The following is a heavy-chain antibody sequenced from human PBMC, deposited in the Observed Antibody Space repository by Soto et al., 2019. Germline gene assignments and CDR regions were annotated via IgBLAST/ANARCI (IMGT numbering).Heavy chain of an antibody. CDR3: ARLVASGGTLY. CDR1: GGAVSSGSSL. CDR2: VSLNGRT. Sequence: PSETLSLTCSVSGGAVSSGSSLWNWIRQPPGRGLEWIGFVSLNGRTTYNPSLKTRVTLTVDTSKNQFSLSLRSVTGADTAIYYCARLVASGGTLYWGQGTLVTVSS. V-gene: IGHV4-61*01. D-gene: IGHD1-1*01. J-gene: IGHJ4*02.